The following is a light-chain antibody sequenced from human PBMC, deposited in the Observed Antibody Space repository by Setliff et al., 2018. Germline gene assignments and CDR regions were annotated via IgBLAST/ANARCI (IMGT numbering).Light chain of an antibody. CDR3: SSYAGSNKLV. V-gene: IGLV2-8*01. J-gene: IGLJ1*01. CDR2: EVT. CDR1: SSDVGAYKY. Sequence: QSALAQPPSASGSPGQSVTISCTGTSSDVGAYKYVSWYQQHPGKAPKLMIYEVTRRPSGVPDRFSGSKSGNTASLTVSGLQAEDEADYYCSSYAGSNKLVFGTGTKGTVL.